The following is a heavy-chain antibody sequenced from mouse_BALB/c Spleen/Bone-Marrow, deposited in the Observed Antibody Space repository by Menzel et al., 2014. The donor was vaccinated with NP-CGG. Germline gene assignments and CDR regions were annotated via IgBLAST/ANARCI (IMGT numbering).Heavy chain of an antibody. J-gene: IGHJ3*01. Sequence: EVQLQESGTVLARPGASVKMSCKASGYSFTSYWMHWVKQRPGQGLEWIDAFYPGNSDTTYNQKFKGKAKLTAVTSAGTAYMELSSLTNGDSAVYYCTFLVKEDFAYWGQGTLVTVSA. D-gene: IGHD2-10*02. V-gene: IGHV1-5*01. CDR2: FYPGNSDT. CDR1: GYSFTSYW. CDR3: TFLVKEDFAY.